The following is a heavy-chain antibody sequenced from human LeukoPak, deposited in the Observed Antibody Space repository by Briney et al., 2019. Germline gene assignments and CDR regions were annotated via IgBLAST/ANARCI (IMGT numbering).Heavy chain of an antibody. CDR2: IGGGRGGT. J-gene: IGHJ2*01. D-gene: IGHD2-8*02. CDR3: ANRKSSPGWSYDL. V-gene: IGHV3-23*01. Sequence: GGSLRLSCTASEFTFSSYVMSWVRQSPGKGLEWVSSIGGGRGGTSYADSVKGRFTISRDSSKNTVYLQMDSLRAEDTAVYYCANRKSSPGWSYDLWGRGTLVTVSS. CDR1: EFTFSSYV.